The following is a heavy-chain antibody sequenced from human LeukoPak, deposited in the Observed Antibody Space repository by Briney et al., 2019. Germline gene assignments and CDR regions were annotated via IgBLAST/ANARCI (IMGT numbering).Heavy chain of an antibody. J-gene: IGHJ4*02. CDR3: ATNSATRGNFFDS. V-gene: IGHV1-2*02. CDR2: INPNSGGT. D-gene: IGHD1-1*01. Sequence: ASVKVSCKASGYTFTGYYMHWVRQAPGQGLEWMGWINPNSGGTNYAQKFQGRVTMTRDTSISTAYMELSSLRSEDTALYYCATNSATRGNFFDSWGQGSLVTISS. CDR1: GYTFTGYY.